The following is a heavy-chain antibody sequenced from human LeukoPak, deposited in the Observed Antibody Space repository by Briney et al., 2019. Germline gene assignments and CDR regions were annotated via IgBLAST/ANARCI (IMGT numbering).Heavy chain of an antibody. D-gene: IGHD5-18*01. CDR3: AKRIQSAMAMGY. V-gene: IGHV3-30*02. CDR1: GFAFSSYG. J-gene: IGHJ4*02. CDR2: IQYNGRNE. Sequence: PGGSLRLSCAASGFAFSSYGMHWVRQAPGRGLEWVTFIQYNGRNEYYADSVKGRFTISRDNSKNTMYLQMNSLRAEDTAVYYCAKRIQSAMAMGYWGQGTLVTVSS.